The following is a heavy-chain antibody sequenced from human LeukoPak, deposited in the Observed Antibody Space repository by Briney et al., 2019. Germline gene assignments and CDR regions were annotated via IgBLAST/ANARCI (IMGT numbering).Heavy chain of an antibody. J-gene: IGHJ4*02. V-gene: IGHV1-2*02. CDR2: INPNSGGT. Sequence: GASVKVSCKASGYTFTCYYMHWVRQAPGQGLEWMGWINPNSGGTNYAQKFQGRVTMTRDTSISTAYMELSRLRSDDTAVYYCAAITYYDFWSGYRILDYWGQGTLVTVSS. CDR1: GYTFTCYY. CDR3: AAITYYDFWSGYRILDY. D-gene: IGHD3-3*01.